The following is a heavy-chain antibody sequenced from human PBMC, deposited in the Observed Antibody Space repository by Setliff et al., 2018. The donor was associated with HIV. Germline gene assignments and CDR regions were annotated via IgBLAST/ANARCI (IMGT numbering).Heavy chain of an antibody. V-gene: IGHV3-23*01. CDR1: GFTFSSYA. CDR3: ARLWGLKEDTFDI. J-gene: IGHJ3*02. CDR2: ISGSGGST. Sequence: PGGSLRLSCAASGFTFSSYAMSWVRQAPGKGLEWVSAISGSGGSTYYADSVKGRFTISRDNAKSSLYLQMNSLRAEDTAIYYCARLWGLKEDTFDIWGQGTMVTVSS. D-gene: IGHD3-16*01.